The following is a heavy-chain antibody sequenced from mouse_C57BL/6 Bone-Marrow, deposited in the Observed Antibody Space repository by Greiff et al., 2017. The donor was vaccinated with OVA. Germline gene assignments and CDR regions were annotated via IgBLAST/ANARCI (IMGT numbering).Heavy chain of an antibody. D-gene: IGHD2-4*01. CDR2: IDPSDSYT. V-gene: IGHV1-69*01. CDR3: ARSGGLPP. J-gene: IGHJ4*01. CDR1: GYTFTSYW. Sequence: QVQLQQSGAELVMPGASVKLSCKASGYTFTSYWMHWVKQRPGQGLEWIGEIDPSDSYTNYNQKFKGKSTLTVDKSSSTAYMQLSSLTSEDSAVYYCARSGGLPPWGQGTSVTVSS.